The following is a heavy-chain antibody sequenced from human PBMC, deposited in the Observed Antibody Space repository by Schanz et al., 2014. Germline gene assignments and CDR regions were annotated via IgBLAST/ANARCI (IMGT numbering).Heavy chain of an antibody. CDR1: GYTFTSYG. CDR2: ISAYNGNT. V-gene: IGHV1-18*01. J-gene: IGHJ4*02. Sequence: QVQLVQSGAEVKKPGASVKVSCKASGYTFTSYGISWVRQAPGQGLEWMGWISAYNGNTKYPQKLQGRVTMTTDKSTSTAYMELRSLRSDDTAVYYCARDAADFYDILTEEDYWGQGTLVTVSS. CDR3: ARDAADFYDILTEEDY. D-gene: IGHD3-9*01.